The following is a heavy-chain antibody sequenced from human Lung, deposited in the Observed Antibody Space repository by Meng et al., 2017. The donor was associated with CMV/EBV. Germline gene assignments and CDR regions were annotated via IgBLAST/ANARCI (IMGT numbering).Heavy chain of an antibody. Sequence: VQRHRWGAGLLKTAETRSLTCAVYGGSFSGYYWSWIRQPPGKGLEWIGEINHSGSTNYNPSLQSRVTISVDTSKNQFSLKLSSVTAADTAVYYCARGFLSFVRVFDYWGQGTLVTVSS. D-gene: IGHD2/OR15-2a*01. J-gene: IGHJ4*02. V-gene: IGHV4-34*01. CDR1: GGSFSGYY. CDR2: INHSGST. CDR3: ARGFLSFVRVFDY.